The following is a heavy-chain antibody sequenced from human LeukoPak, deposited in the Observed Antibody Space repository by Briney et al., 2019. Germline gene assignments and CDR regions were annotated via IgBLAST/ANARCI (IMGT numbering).Heavy chain of an antibody. CDR3: ARDDNYGIFVNVDY. CDR1: GFTFRSYW. Sequence: GGSLRLSCAASGFTFRSYWMSWVRQAPGKGLEWVANIKQDGSEKYYVDSVKGRFTISRDNAKNSVYLQMNSLRAEDTAVYYCARDDNYGIFVNVDYWGQGTLVTVSS. D-gene: IGHD4-11*01. J-gene: IGHJ4*02. CDR2: IKQDGSEK. V-gene: IGHV3-7*01.